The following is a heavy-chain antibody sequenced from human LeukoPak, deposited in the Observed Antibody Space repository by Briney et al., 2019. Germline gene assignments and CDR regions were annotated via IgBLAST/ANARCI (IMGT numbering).Heavy chain of an antibody. J-gene: IGHJ5*02. CDR2: FDPEDGVT. Sequence: ASVKVSCKASGYTFTGYYMHWVRQAPGKGLEWMGGFDPEDGVTIYAQKFQGRVTMTEDTSTDTAYMELSSLRSEDTAVYYCATERRRVYSGYDFRFDPWGQGTLVTVSS. V-gene: IGHV1-24*01. CDR1: GYTFTGYY. D-gene: IGHD5-12*01. CDR3: ATERRRVYSGYDFRFDP.